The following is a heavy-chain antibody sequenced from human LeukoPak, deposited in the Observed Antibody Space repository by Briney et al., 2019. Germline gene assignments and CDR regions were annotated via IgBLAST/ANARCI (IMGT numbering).Heavy chain of an antibody. V-gene: IGHV4-39*07. D-gene: IGHD3-10*01. J-gene: IGHJ5*02. CDR1: GGSISSSSYY. CDR2: IYYSGST. Sequence: ASETLSLTCTVSGGSISSSSYYWGWIRQPPGKGLEWIGSIYYSGSTYYNPSLKSRVTISVDTSKNQFSLKLSSVTAADTAVYYCARGCFVVTMVRGADPKNENWFDPWGQGTLVTVSS. CDR3: ARGCFVVTMVRGADPKNENWFDP.